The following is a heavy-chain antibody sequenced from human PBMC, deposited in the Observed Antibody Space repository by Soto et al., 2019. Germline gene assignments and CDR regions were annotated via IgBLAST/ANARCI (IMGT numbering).Heavy chain of an antibody. Sequence: ASVKVSCKASGYTFTSYGISLVRQAPGQGLEWMGWISAYNGNTNYAQKLQGRVTMTTDTSTSTAYMELRSLRSDDTAVYYCARVKYSPPYYYYGMDVWGQGTTVTVSS. CDR3: ARVKYSPPYYYYGMDV. V-gene: IGHV1-18*01. CDR2: ISAYNGNT. D-gene: IGHD5-18*01. J-gene: IGHJ6*02. CDR1: GYTFTSYG.